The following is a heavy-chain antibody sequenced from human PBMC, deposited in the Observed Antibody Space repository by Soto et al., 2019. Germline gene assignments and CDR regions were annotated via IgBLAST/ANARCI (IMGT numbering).Heavy chain of an antibody. V-gene: IGHV4-30-2*01. D-gene: IGHD3-10*01. CDR3: ARAHYYGSGSLNWFDP. CDR2: IYHSGST. Sequence: QLQLQESGSGLVKPSQTLSLTCAVSGGSISSGGYSWSWIRQPPGKGLVWIGYIYHSGSTYYNPSIKSRVTISVDRSKSQFSLKLSSVSAADTAVYYCARAHYYGSGSLNWFDPWGQGTLVTVSS. J-gene: IGHJ5*02. CDR1: GGSISSGGYS.